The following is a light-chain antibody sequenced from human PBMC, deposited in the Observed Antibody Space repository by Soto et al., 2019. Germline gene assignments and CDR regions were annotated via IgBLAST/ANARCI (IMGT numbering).Light chain of an antibody. CDR3: SSYAGSNNYV. Sequence: QSALTQPPSASGSHGQSVTISCTGTRSDVGGYNYVSWYQQHPGKAPKLMIYEVNKRPSGVPDRFSGSKSGNTASLTVSGLQAEDEADYYCSSYAGSNNYVFGTGTKVTVL. J-gene: IGLJ1*01. V-gene: IGLV2-8*01. CDR1: RSDVGGYNY. CDR2: EVN.